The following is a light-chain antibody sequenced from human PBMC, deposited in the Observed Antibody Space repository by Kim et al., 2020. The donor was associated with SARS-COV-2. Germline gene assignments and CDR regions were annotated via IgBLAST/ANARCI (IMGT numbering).Light chain of an antibody. CDR3: NSRDSSGNHQV. CDR1: SLRSYY. V-gene: IGLV3-19*01. J-gene: IGLJ3*02. Sequence: SSELTQDPAVSVALGQTVRITCQGDSLRSYYVSWYQQKPGQAPVLVMYGENNRPSGIPDRFSGSSSGNTASLTITGAQAEDEADYYCNSRDSSGNHQVFGGGTQLTVL. CDR2: GEN.